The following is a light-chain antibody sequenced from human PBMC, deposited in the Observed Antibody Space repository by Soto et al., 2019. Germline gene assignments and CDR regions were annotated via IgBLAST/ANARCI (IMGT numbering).Light chain of an antibody. CDR2: QDS. CDR1: KLGDKY. V-gene: IGLV3-1*01. J-gene: IGLJ2*01. CDR3: QAWDSSSVV. Sequence: SYELTQPPSVSVSPGQTASITCSGDKLGDKYACWYQQKPGQSPVLVIYQDSKRPSGIPERFSGSNSGNTATLTISGTQAMDEADCYCQAWDSSSVVFGGGTKLTVL.